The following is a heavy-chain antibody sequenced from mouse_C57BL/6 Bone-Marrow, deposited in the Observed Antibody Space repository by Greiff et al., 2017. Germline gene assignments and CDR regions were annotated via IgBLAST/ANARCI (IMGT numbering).Heavy chain of an antibody. CDR3: ARPNLGTQLGRDD. CDR2: FNPGSGGT. V-gene: IGHV1-54*01. CDR1: GYAFTNYL. J-gene: IGHJ2*01. D-gene: IGHD4-1*02. Sequence: QVQLQQSGAELVRPGTSVTVSCKASGYAFTNYLLEWVKQRPGQGLEWIGVFNPGSGGTNYNEKFKGKATLTADKSSSTAYVQLSSLASEDSAVYFCARPNLGTQLGRDDWGQGTTLTVSS.